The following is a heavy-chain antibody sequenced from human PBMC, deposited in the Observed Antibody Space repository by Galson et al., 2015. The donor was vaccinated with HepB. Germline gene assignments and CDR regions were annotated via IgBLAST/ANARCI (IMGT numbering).Heavy chain of an antibody. Sequence: SVKVSCKASGYTFTSYGISWVRQAPGQGLEWVGWISAYNGNTNYAQKLQGRVTMTTDTSTSTAYMELRSLRSDDTAVYYCARMEAVAGTGPYYFDYWGQGTLVTVSS. CDR1: GYTFTSYG. CDR3: ARMEAVAGTGPYYFDY. D-gene: IGHD6-19*01. CDR2: ISAYNGNT. V-gene: IGHV1-18*01. J-gene: IGHJ4*02.